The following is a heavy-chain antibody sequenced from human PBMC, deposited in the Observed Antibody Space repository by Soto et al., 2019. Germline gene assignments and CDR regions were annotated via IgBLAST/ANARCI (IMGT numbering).Heavy chain of an antibody. V-gene: IGHV3-21*01. Sequence: GGSLRLSCAASGFTFSSYSMNWVRQAPGKGLEWVSSISSSSSYIYYAESVKGRFTISRDNAKNSLYLQMNSMRAEDTDVYYFARDEGGLGYYILDYWGEGTLVTVAS. CDR1: GFTFSSYS. J-gene: IGHJ4*02. CDR3: ARDEGGLGYYILDY. D-gene: IGHD3-3*01. CDR2: ISSSSSYI.